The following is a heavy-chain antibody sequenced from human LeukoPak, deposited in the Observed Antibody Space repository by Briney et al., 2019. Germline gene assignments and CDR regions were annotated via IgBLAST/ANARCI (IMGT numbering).Heavy chain of an antibody. CDR2: IYYSGST. J-gene: IGHJ3*02. Sequence: PSETLSLTCTVSGGSISSYYWSWIRQPPGKGLEWIGYIYYSGSTNYNPSLKSRVTISVGTSKNQFSLKLSSVTAADTAVYYCARTMVRGVRRAFDIWGQGTMVTVSS. CDR3: ARTMVRGVRRAFDI. D-gene: IGHD3-10*01. V-gene: IGHV4-59*13. CDR1: GGSISSYY.